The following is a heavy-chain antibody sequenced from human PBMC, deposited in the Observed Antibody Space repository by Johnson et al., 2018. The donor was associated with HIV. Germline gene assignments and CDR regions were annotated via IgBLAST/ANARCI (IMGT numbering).Heavy chain of an antibody. CDR1: GFTVSSNY. CDR3: AREFGDLRAFDI. CDR2: IYSGGST. D-gene: IGHD3-16*01. J-gene: IGHJ3*02. Sequence: VQLVESGGGVVQPGRSLRLSCAASGFTVSSNYMSWVRQAPGKGLEWVSVIYSGGSTYYADSVKGRFTISRDNSKNTLYLQMNSLRAEYTAVYYCAREFGDLRAFDIWGQGTMVTVSS. V-gene: IGHV3-66*01.